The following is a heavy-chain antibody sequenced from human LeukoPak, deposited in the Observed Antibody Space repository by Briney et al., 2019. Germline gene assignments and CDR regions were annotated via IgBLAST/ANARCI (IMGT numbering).Heavy chain of an antibody. J-gene: IGHJ4*02. D-gene: IGHD6-19*01. CDR1: GYTFTSYD. Sequence: ASVKVSCKASGYTFTSYDINWVRQATGQGPEWMGWMNPNSGNTGYAQKFQGRVTMTRNTSISTAYMELSSLRSEDTAVYYCARVEYSSGWTYYFDYWGQGTLVTVSS. CDR2: MNPNSGNT. CDR3: ARVEYSSGWTYYFDY. V-gene: IGHV1-8*01.